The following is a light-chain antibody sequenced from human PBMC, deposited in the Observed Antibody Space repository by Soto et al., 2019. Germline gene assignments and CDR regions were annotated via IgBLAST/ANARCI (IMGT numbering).Light chain of an antibody. CDR3: SSCTSSSTLIV. CDR2: DVS. J-gene: IGLJ1*01. Sequence: QSVLTQPASVSGSPGQSITISCTGTSSDVGGYNYVSWYQQHPGKATKLMIYDVSNRPSGVSNRFSGSKSGNTASLTIFGLQAEDEADYYCSSCTSSSTLIVFGTGTKVTVL. CDR1: SSDVGGYNY. V-gene: IGLV2-14*01.